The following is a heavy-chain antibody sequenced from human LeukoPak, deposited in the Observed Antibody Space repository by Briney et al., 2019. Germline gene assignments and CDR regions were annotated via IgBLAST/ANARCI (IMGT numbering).Heavy chain of an antibody. D-gene: IGHD3-9*01. CDR3: AKVLSLRYFDWVLYADC. CDR1: GFTFSSYA. CDR2: ISGAGDST. J-gene: IGHJ4*02. Sequence: GGSLRLSCAASGFTFSSYAMSWVRQAPGKGLEWVTSISGAGDSTYYADSVRGRFTTSRDNSKNTLFLQMNSLRAEDTAVYYCAKVLSLRYFDWVLYADCWGQGTLVTDSS. V-gene: IGHV3-23*01.